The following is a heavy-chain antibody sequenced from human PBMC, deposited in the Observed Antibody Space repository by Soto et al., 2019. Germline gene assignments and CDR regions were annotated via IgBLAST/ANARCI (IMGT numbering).Heavy chain of an antibody. CDR2: IKQDGSEK. CDR1: GFIFSSYW. D-gene: IGHD3-3*01. Sequence: EVQLVESGGGLVQPGGSLRLSCAASGFIFSSYWMSWVRQAPGKGLEWVANIKQDGSEKYYVDSVKGRFTISRDNAKNSLYLQMNSLRAEDTAVYYCARDEGFLEWLSAFDIWGQGTMVTVSS. CDR3: ARDEGFLEWLSAFDI. J-gene: IGHJ3*02. V-gene: IGHV3-7*03.